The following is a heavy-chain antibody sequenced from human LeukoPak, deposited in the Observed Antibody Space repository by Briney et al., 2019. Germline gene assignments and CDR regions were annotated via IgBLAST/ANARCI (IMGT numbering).Heavy chain of an antibody. D-gene: IGHD1-1*01. CDR2: ISGNGDNT. Sequence: GGSLRLSCEASGFTFSNHPMNWVRQAPGKGLAWVSTISGNGDNTYYADSVKGRFTISRDNSKNTLFLQLNSLRVEDTAIYYCGKDWKLDYWGQGTLVTVSS. V-gene: IGHV3-23*01. CDR3: GKDWKLDY. CDR1: GFTFSNHP. J-gene: IGHJ4*02.